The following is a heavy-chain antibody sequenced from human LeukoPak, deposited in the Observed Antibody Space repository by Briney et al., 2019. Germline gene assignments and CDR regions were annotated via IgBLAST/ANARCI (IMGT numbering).Heavy chain of an antibody. CDR2: IYYTGST. D-gene: IGHD3-10*01. Sequence: SETLSLTCTVSGDSISNYYWSWIRLPPGEELEWIGYIYYTGSTNYNPSLKSRVTMSVDTSKNQLSLKLNSVSAADTAVYYCARHTASRGGLYDYWGQGALVTVSS. V-gene: IGHV4-59*08. J-gene: IGHJ4*02. CDR1: GDSISNYY. CDR3: ARHTASRGGLYDY.